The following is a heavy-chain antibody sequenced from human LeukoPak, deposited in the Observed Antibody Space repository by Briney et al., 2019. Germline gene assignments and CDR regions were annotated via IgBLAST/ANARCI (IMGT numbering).Heavy chain of an antibody. V-gene: IGHV3-7*01. CDR2: IKQDGSET. J-gene: IGHJ4*02. D-gene: IGHD6-13*01. CDR3: ARAYSSSWYAWDY. Sequence: GGSLRLSCATSGFIFSNYWMSWVRQAPGKGLEWVANIKQDGSETYYVDSVKGRFTISRDDAKNSLYLQMNSLRAEDTAVYYCARAYSSSWYAWDYWGQGTLVTVSS. CDR1: GFIFSNYW.